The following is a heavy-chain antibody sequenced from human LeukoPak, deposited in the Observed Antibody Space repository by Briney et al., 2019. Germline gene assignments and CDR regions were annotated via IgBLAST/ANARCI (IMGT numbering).Heavy chain of an antibody. CDR3: ARDSSGWYAIDY. CDR2: ISRSGSTI. V-gene: IGHV3-11*01. CDR1: GFTVSDHY. D-gene: IGHD6-19*01. J-gene: IGHJ4*02. Sequence: PGGSLRLSCAVSGFTVSDHYMSWIRQAPGKGLEWVSYISRSGSTIYYADSVKGRFTISRDNAKNSLYLQMNSLRAEDTAAYYCARDSSGWYAIDYWGQGALVTVSS.